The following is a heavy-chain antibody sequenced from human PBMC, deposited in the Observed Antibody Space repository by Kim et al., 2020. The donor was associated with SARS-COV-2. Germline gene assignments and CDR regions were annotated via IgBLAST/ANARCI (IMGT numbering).Heavy chain of an antibody. J-gene: IGHJ4*02. Sequence: STNYNPSLKSRVTISVDTSKNQCSLKLSSVTAADTAVYYCARGWFGDFDYWGQGTLVTVSS. CDR2: ST. CDR3: ARGWFGDFDY. V-gene: IGHV4-34*01. D-gene: IGHD3-10*01.